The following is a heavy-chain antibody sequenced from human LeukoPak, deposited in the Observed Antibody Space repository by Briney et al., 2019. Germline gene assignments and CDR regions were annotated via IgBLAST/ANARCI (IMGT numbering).Heavy chain of an antibody. CDR1: GYTFTGYG. D-gene: IGHD3-22*01. CDR2: ISAYNGNT. J-gene: IGHJ4*02. V-gene: IGHV1-18*01. CDR3: ATSITMIVSFDY. Sequence: GASVKVSCKASGYTFTGYGISWVRQAPGQGLEWMGWISAYNGNTNYAQKLQGRVTMTTDTSTSTAYMELRSLRSDDTAVYYCATSITMIVSFDYWGQGTLVTVSS.